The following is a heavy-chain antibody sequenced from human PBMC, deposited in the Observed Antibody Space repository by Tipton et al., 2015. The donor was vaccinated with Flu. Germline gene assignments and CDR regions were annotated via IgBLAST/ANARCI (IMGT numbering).Heavy chain of an antibody. Sequence: TLSLTCTVSGGSISSSSYYWGWIRQPPGKGLEWIGSIYYSGSTYYNPSLKSRVTISVDTSKNQFSLKLSSVTAADTAVYYCANILGYYYYMDVWGKGTTVTVSS. D-gene: IGHD2-21*01. J-gene: IGHJ6*03. CDR2: IYYSGST. CDR1: GGSISSSSYY. V-gene: IGHV4-39*01. CDR3: ANILGYYYYMDV.